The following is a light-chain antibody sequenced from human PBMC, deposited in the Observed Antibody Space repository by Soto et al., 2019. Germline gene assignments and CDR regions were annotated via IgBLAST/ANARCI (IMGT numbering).Light chain of an antibody. V-gene: IGKV3D-15*01. CDR2: GIS. CDR1: QSANSN. CDR3: QQHGQWPIT. J-gene: IGKJ5*01. Sequence: ELVMTQSPAALSVSPGERATLSCRASQSANSNYLAWYQQKPGQAPRLLLYGISKRATDIPDRFSGSGSGKEFTLTISTLQPEDFATYYCQQHGQWPITFGQGRRLAI.